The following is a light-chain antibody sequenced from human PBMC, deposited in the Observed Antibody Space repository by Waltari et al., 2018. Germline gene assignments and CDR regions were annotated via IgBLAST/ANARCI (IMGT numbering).Light chain of an antibody. Sequence: DIQMHQAPSTLSASVGYRVTISCRASQSVGTWLAWYQQKPGKAPKLLIYMASSLESGVPSTFTGSGSGTEFTLTISSLQPDDFATYSCQQYSSFSTFGQGTKV. V-gene: IGKV1-5*03. J-gene: IGKJ2*01. CDR2: MAS. CDR3: QQYSSFST. CDR1: QSVGTW.